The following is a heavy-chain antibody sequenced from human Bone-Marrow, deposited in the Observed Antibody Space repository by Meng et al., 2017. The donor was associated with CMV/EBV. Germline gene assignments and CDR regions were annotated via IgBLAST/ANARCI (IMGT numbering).Heavy chain of an antibody. J-gene: IGHJ6*02. Sequence: GGSLRLSCAASGFTFSSYAMHWVRQAPVKGLEWVAVISYDGSNKYYADSVKGRFTISRDNSKNTLYLQMNSLRAEDTAVYYCARDVSEYGEYEPGGMDVWGQGTTVTVSS. D-gene: IGHD4-17*01. V-gene: IGHV3-30-3*01. CDR1: GFTFSSYA. CDR3: ARDVSEYGEYEPGGMDV. CDR2: ISYDGSNK.